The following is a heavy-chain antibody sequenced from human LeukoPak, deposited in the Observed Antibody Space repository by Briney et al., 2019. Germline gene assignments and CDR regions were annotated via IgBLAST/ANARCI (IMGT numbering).Heavy chain of an antibody. CDR3: AVGITILGVAASFDS. V-gene: IGHV4-34*01. CDR1: GASYNSYY. CDR2: IDHRGTA. D-gene: IGHD3-3*01. Sequence: SETLSLTCAVYGASYNSYYWSWIRQPPGKGLEWIGDIDHRGTATYNPSLKSRLTISADSSKNQFSLKLNSVTDADTAVYYCAVGITILGVAASFDSWGQGNLVIVSS. J-gene: IGHJ4*02.